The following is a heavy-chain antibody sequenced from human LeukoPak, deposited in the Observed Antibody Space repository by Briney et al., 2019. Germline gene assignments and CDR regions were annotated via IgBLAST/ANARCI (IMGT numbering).Heavy chain of an antibody. Sequence: SQTLSVTCALSGDSVSSKNGAWNWIRQSPSRGLEWLGRTYYRSQWYNEYAVSMEGRITINPDTSKNQFSLQLNSVTPEDTAVYYCARDLGNTGWYTFDYWGQGTLVTVSS. CDR3: ARDLGNTGWYTFDY. CDR1: GDSVSSKNGA. D-gene: IGHD6-19*01. J-gene: IGHJ4*02. V-gene: IGHV6-1*01. CDR2: TYYRSQWYN.